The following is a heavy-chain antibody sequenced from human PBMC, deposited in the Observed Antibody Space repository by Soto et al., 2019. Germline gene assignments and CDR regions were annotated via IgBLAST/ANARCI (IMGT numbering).Heavy chain of an antibody. D-gene: IGHD6-6*01. CDR2: ISDGGDLT. Sequence: GGSLRLSCAASGFAFSSHPVSWVRQAPERGLEWVSGISDGGDLTYNADSVKGRFTISRDNSKNILFLQMNSLRAEDTALYYCARRAFGSSRSFDLWGQGTMVTVSS. CDR1: GFAFSSHP. J-gene: IGHJ3*01. V-gene: IGHV3-23*01. CDR3: ARRAFGSSRSFDL.